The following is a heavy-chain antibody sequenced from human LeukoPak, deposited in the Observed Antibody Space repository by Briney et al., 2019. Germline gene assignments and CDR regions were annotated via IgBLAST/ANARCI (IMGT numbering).Heavy chain of an antibody. CDR3: ARGRYNWDY. CDR2: IKQDRSEK. Sequence: PGGSLRLSCAASGFTFSSYWMSWVRQAPGKGLEWVANIKQDRSEKYYVDSVKGRFTVSRDNVKKSLNLQMNSLRDEDTAVYYCARGRYNWDYWGQGTLVTVSS. J-gene: IGHJ4*02. D-gene: IGHD5-24*01. CDR1: GFTFSSYW. V-gene: IGHV3-7*03.